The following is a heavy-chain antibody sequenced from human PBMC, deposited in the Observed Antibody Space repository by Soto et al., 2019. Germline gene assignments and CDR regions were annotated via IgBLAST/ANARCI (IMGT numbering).Heavy chain of an antibody. Sequence: PGESLKISCQTSGYTFSSNWIGWVRQMPGEGLEWMGVIYPSDSDIRYSPSFQGKVTISADKSITTAYLQWSSLKAADTAMYYCVRSGTSSGRFSDYWGQGTLVTVSS. CDR2: IYPSDSDI. V-gene: IGHV5-51*01. CDR3: VRSGTSSGRFSDY. J-gene: IGHJ4*02. D-gene: IGHD2-15*01. CDR1: GYTFSSNW.